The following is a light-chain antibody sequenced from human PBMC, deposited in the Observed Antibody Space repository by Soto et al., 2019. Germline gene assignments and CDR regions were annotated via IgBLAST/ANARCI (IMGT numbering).Light chain of an antibody. Sequence: DVVMTQSPLSLPVTLGQPASISCRSNQSLVHSDGIAYFSWFQQRPGRSPRRLIYKVSNRDSGVPARFSGSGSGTDFALTISRVEAEDVGVYYCMQGKHWPITFGQGTRLEIK. CDR2: KVS. V-gene: IGKV2-30*02. CDR3: MQGKHWPIT. J-gene: IGKJ5*01. CDR1: QSLVHSDGIAY.